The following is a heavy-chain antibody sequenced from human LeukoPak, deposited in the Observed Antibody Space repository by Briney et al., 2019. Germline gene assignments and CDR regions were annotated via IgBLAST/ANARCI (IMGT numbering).Heavy chain of an antibody. Sequence: PGGSLRLSCATSGFTFSDYWMSWVRHSPGKGLEWVADIKQDGSDKKYVDSVKGRFTISRDNAKKSLYLQMDSLRAEDTAVYYCPRSLWPADYWGQGTLVTVSS. CDR1: GFTFSDYW. CDR2: IKQDGSDK. CDR3: PRSLWPADY. V-gene: IGHV3-7*01. J-gene: IGHJ4*02. D-gene: IGHD3-10*01.